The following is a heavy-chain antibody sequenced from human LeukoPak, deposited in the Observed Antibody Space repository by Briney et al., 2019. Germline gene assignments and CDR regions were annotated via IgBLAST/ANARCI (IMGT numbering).Heavy chain of an antibody. V-gene: IGHV4-4*02. D-gene: IGHD3-22*01. CDR2: VDHSGRT. CDR1: GSSISGDNW. CDR3: AKGDRGGWLDFDS. Sequence: SETLSLTCAVSGSSISGDNWWSWVRQAPGKGLEWIGEVDHSGRTNYNPSLKSRVTISEDKSKNQFSLIMSSVTAADTAVYYCAKGDRGGWLDFDSWGQGTLATVSS. J-gene: IGHJ4*02.